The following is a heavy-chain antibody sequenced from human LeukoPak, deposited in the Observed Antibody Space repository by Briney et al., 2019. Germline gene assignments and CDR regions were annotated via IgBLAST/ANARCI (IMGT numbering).Heavy chain of an antibody. J-gene: IGHJ5*02. CDR1: GFTFSSYG. D-gene: IGHD1-7*01. CDR3: ARAKLELRYDWFDP. CDR2: IWYDGSNK. Sequence: GGSLRLSCAASGFTFSSYGTHWVRQAPGKGLEWGAVIWYDGSNKYYADSVKGRFTISRDNSKNTLYLQMNSLRAEDTAVYYCARAKLELRYDWFDPWGQGTLVTVSS. V-gene: IGHV3-33*01.